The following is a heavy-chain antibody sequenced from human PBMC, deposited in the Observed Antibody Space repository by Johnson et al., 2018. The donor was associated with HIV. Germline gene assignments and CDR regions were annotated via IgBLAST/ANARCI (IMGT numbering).Heavy chain of an antibody. Sequence: VQLVESGGGVVRPGGSLRLSCAASGFTVSSNYMSWVRQAPGKGLEWVSVIYSGGSTYSADSVKGRFTISRDNSKNTLFLQMNSLRAEDTAVYYCAREAGAFDIWGQGTTVTVSP. J-gene: IGHJ3*02. V-gene: IGHV3-53*01. CDR3: AREAGAFDI. CDR2: IYSGGST. CDR1: GFTVSSNY.